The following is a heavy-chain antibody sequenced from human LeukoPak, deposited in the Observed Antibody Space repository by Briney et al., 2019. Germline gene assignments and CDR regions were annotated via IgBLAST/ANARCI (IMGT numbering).Heavy chain of an antibody. D-gene: IGHD2-15*01. J-gene: IGHJ5*02. Sequence: SETLSLTCTVSGGSISSSSYYWGWIRQPPGKGLEWIGSIYYSGSTYYNPSLKSRVTISVDTSKNQFSLKLGSVTAADTAVYYCARVRYCSGGSCYTSWFDPWGQGTLVTVSS. CDR3: ARVRYCSGGSCYTSWFDP. V-gene: IGHV4-39*07. CDR1: GGSISSSSYY. CDR2: IYYSGST.